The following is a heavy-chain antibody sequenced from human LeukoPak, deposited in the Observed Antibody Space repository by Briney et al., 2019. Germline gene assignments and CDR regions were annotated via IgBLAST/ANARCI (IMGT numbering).Heavy chain of an antibody. D-gene: IGHD2-2*01. CDR3: ARGALDCSSTSCRPYYFDY. J-gene: IGHJ4*02. CDR1: GGSISSGGYY. Sequence: SQTLSLTCTVSGGSISSGGYYWSWIRQHPGKGLEWIGYICYSGSTYYNPSLKSRVTISVDTSKNQFSLKLSSVTAADTAVYYCARGALDCSSTSCRPYYFDYWGQGTLVTVSS. V-gene: IGHV4-31*03. CDR2: ICYSGST.